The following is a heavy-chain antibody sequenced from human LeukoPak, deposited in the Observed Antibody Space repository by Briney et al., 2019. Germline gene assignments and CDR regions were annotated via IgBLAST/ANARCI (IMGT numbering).Heavy chain of an antibody. Sequence: GGSLRLSCAASGFTFSSYGMHWVRQAPGKGLEWVAVISYDGSNKYYADSVKGRFTISRDNSKNTLYLQMNSLRAEDTAVYYCATVFPPYSSGWSQEDYWGQGTLVTVSS. V-gene: IGHV3-30*03. CDR3: ATVFPPYSSGWSQEDY. CDR1: GFTFSSYG. CDR2: ISYDGSNK. D-gene: IGHD6-19*01. J-gene: IGHJ4*02.